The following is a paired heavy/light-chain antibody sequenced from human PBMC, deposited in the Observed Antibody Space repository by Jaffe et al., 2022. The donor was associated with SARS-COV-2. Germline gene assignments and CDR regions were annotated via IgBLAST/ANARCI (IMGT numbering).Light chain of an antibody. V-gene: IGKV2-28*01. CDR3: MQALQTPLT. CDR2: LGS. CDR1: QSLLHSNGYNY. Sequence: DIVMTQSPLSLPVTPGEPASISCRSSQSLLHSNGYNYLDWYLQKPGQSPQLLIYLGSNRASGVPGRFSGSGSGTDFTLKISKVEAEDVGVYYCMQALQTPLTFGGGTKVEI. J-gene: IGKJ4*01.
Heavy chain of an antibody. CDR3: AHRPLYCVRGSCYQPRFAYNWFDP. D-gene: IGHD2-15*01. V-gene: IGHV2-5*01. CDR2: IYWNDDK. CDR1: GFSLSTSGVG. J-gene: IGHJ5*02. Sequence: QITLKESGATLVKPTETLTLTCTFSGFSLSTSGVGVGWIRQSPGKALEWLALIYWNDDKYYSPSLRSRLTITKDTSKNQVVLTMTNMEPADTATYYCAHRPLYCVRGSCYQPRFAYNWFDPWGQGTLVSVSS.